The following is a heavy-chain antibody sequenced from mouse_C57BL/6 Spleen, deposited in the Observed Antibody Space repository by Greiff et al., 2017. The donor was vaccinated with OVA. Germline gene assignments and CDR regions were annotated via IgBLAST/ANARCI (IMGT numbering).Heavy chain of an antibody. D-gene: IGHD3-3*01. CDR2: INPNNGGT. CDR1: GYTFTDYN. Sequence: DVQLQESGPELVKPGASVKMSCKASGYTFTDYNMHWVKQSHGKSLEWIGYINPNNGGTSYNQKFKGKATLTVNKSSSTAYMELRSLTSEDSAVYYCARAGGAMDYWGQGTSVTVSS. J-gene: IGHJ4*01. CDR3: ARAGGAMDY. V-gene: IGHV1-22*01.